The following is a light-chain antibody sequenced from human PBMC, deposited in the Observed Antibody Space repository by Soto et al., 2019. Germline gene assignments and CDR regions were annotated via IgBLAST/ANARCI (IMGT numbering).Light chain of an antibody. V-gene: IGLV3-1*01. Sequence: SYELTQPPSVSVSPGQTASITCSGHKLGNKYASWYQQMPGQSPVLVIYQDSKRPSGIPERFSGSNSGNTATLTISGTQALVEADYYCQAWDSSTVLFGTGTNLTVL. CDR2: QDS. CDR3: QAWDSSTVL. J-gene: IGLJ1*01. CDR1: KLGNKY.